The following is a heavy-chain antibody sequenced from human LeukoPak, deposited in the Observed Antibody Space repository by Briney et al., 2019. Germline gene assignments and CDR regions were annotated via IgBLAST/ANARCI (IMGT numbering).Heavy chain of an antibody. V-gene: IGHV1-69*10. Sequence: SVKVSCKAPGGTFSSYAISLVRQAPGQGFEWMGGIIPILGIANYAQKFQGRVTITADKSTSTAYMELSSLRSEDTAVYYCARDGMYSGSYCPTPCAFAIWGQGTMVTVSS. J-gene: IGHJ3*02. CDR2: IIPILGIA. CDR1: GGTFSSYA. D-gene: IGHD1-26*01. CDR3: ARDGMYSGSYCPTPCAFAI.